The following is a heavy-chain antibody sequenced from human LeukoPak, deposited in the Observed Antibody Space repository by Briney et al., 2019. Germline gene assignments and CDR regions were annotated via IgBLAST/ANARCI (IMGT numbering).Heavy chain of an antibody. D-gene: IGHD2-21*01. J-gene: IGHJ4*02. V-gene: IGHV1-18*01. CDR2: ISAYNGNT. CDR1: GYTFTGYD. Sequence: ALVKVSCKASGYTFTGYDINWVRQAPGQGLEWMGWISAYNGNTNYAQKLQGRVTMTTDTSTSTAYMELRSLRSDDTAVYYCARDDCGGDCYSDYWGQGTLVTVSS. CDR3: ARDDCGGDCYSDY.